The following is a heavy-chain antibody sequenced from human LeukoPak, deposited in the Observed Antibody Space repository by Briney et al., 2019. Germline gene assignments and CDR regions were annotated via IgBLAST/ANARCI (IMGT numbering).Heavy chain of an antibody. J-gene: IGHJ4*02. CDR1: GFTFTNYW. CDR3: VRDWGYDSSGYWQKYFDT. D-gene: IGHD3-22*01. CDR2: IKQDRSEK. V-gene: IGHV3-7*01. Sequence: GGSLRLSCAASGFTFTNYWMSWVRQAPGKGLELVANIKQDRSEKYYVDSVKGRFTISRDNAKNTLYLQINSLRAEDTAVYYCVRDWGYDSSGYWQKYFDTWGQGTLVTVSS.